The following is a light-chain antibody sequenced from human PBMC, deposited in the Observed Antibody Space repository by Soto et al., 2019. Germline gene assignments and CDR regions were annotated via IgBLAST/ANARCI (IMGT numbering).Light chain of an antibody. CDR3: SSYAGRDNVI. Sequence: QSALTQPPSASGALGQSVTIACTGTRSDVGGYNFVSWYQQHPGKAPRLMIHDVNERPSGVPDRVSGSKSGNTASLTVSGLQAEDEADYYCSSYAGRDNVIFGGGTKLTVL. CDR1: RSDVGGYNF. J-gene: IGLJ2*01. CDR2: DVN. V-gene: IGLV2-8*01.